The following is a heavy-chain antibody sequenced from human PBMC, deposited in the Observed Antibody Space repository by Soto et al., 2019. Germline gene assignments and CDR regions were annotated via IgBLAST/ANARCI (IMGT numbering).Heavy chain of an antibody. CDR2: INTDRSNT. Sequence: GGSLRLSCAASGLTFNRYWMHWLSHDPGKGLVWVSHINTDRSNTNYADSVKGRFTISRDNAKSTLFLQMNSLRDEETTVYYCAREFCSGGNCYTYYFDPWGQGIPVTVSS. J-gene: IGHJ5*02. V-gene: IGHV3-74*01. CDR3: AREFCSGGNCYTYYFDP. D-gene: IGHD2-15*01. CDR1: GLTFNRYW.